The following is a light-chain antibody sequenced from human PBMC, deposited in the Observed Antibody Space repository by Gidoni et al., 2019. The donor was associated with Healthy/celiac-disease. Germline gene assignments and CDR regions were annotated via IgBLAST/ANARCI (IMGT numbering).Light chain of an antibody. J-gene: IGLJ2*01. CDR1: NLGDKY. V-gene: IGLV3-1*01. Sequence: SYELTQPPSVSVSPGQTASITCSGDNLGDKYACWYQQKPGQSPVLVIYQDSKRPSGIPERFSGSNSGNTATLTISGTQAMDEADYYCQAWDSSNFVVFGGGTKLTVL. CDR3: QAWDSSNFVV. CDR2: QDS.